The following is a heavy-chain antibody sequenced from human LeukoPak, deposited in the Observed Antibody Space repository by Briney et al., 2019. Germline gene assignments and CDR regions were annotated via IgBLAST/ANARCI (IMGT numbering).Heavy chain of an antibody. D-gene: IGHD3-9*01. J-gene: IGHJ6*02. CDR1: GYSFTSYW. CDR3: ARHAPDILRYFDWLLNGMDV. Sequence: ESLQISCKGSGYSFTSYWIGWVRQMPGKGLEWMGIIYPGGSETRYSPSFQGQVTISADKSISTAYLQWSSLKASDTAMYYCARHAPDILRYFDWLLNGMDVWGQGTTVTVSS. V-gene: IGHV5-51*01. CDR2: IYPGGSET.